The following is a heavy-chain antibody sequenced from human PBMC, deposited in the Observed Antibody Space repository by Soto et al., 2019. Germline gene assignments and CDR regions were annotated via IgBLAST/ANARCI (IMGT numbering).Heavy chain of an antibody. CDR3: AHRLSGDTGNWNYGAFDY. J-gene: IGHJ4*02. CDR2: IDWDDDK. CDR1: GFSLITSGVG. Sequence: QITLEESGPALVKPTQTLTLTCTFSGFSLITSGVGVGWIRQPPGKALEWLALIDWDDDKRYNPSLANRLTITKDTSKSQVVLTMTDMDPVDTATYSCAHRLSGDTGNWNYGAFDYWGQGTLVTVSS. V-gene: IGHV2-5*02. D-gene: IGHD1-7*01.